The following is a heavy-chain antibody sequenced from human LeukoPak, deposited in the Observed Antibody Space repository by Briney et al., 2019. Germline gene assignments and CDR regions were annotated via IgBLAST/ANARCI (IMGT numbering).Heavy chain of an antibody. CDR1: GFTFSNYA. J-gene: IGHJ4*02. D-gene: IGHD2-2*01. CDR2: ISGSGAGT. Sequence: TGGSLRLSCAASGFTFSNYAMSWVRQAPGKGLEWVSAISGSGAGTYYADSVKGRFTISRDNSKNTLYLRMNSLRAEDTAVYYCARHSSNLGYWGQGTLVTVSS. CDR3: ARHSSNLGY. V-gene: IGHV3-23*01.